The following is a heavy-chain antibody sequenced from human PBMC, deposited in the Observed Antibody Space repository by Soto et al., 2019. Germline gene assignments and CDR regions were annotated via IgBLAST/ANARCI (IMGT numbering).Heavy chain of an antibody. Sequence: GASVKVSCKVPGSTFRNYPISWVQQAPGQGLKWMGGFIPIFGTANYAQKFQGRVTIPADESPSKPSRERSTLGSKNTAGNYCARCTTIVGATILTRSIDAFDIWGQGTMVTVSS. CDR3: ARCTTIVGATILTRSIDAFDI. D-gene: IGHD1-26*01. CDR1: GSTFRNYP. J-gene: IGHJ3*02. V-gene: IGHV1-69*13. CDR2: FIPIFGTA.